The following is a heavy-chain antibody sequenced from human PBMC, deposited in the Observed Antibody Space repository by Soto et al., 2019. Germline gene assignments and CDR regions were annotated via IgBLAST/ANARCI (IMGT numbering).Heavy chain of an antibody. CDR1: GGSISSGGYY. D-gene: IGHD3-3*01. CDR2: IYYSGST. V-gene: IGHV4-31*03. CDR3: ARGRGPQFFRPPHFDY. Sequence: SETLSLTCTVSGGSISSGGYYWSWIRQHPGKGLEWIGYIYYSGSTYYNPSLKSRVTISVDTSKNQFSLKLSSVTAADTAVYYCARGRGPQFFRPPHFDYWGQGTLVTVSS. J-gene: IGHJ4*02.